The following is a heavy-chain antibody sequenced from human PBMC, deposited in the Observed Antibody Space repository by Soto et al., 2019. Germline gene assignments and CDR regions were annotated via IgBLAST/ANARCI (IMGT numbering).Heavy chain of an antibody. J-gene: IGHJ4*02. D-gene: IGHD3-3*01. CDR2: IKSKTDGGTT. Sequence: GGSLRLSCAASGFTFSNAWMSWVRQAPGKGLEWVGRIKSKTDGGTTDYAAPVKGRFTISRDDSKNTLYLQMNSLKTEDTAVYYCTTERFWSGYYTVDYWGQGTLVTVSS. V-gene: IGHV3-15*01. CDR3: TTERFWSGYYTVDY. CDR1: GFTFSNAW.